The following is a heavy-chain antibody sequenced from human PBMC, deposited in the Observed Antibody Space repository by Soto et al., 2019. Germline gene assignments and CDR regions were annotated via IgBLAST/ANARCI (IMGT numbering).Heavy chain of an antibody. CDR3: AGVTATETTLVDY. CDR1: GGSFSGYY. V-gene: IGHV4-34*01. CDR2: INHSGST. J-gene: IGHJ4*02. Sequence: QVQLQQWGAGLLKPSETLSLTCAVYGGSFSGYYWSWIRQPPGKGLEWIGEINHSGSTNYNPSLISRVTMSVDASKNQFSLKLSAVTAAETAVYYCAGVTATETTLVDYWGQGTLVTVSS. D-gene: IGHD4-17*01.